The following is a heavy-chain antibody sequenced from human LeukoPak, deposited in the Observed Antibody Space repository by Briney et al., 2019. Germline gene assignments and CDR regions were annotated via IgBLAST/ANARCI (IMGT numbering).Heavy chain of an antibody. V-gene: IGHV3-23*01. CDR3: AKGWVSAAAGCFDY. J-gene: IGHJ4*02. CDR1: GFTFSSYA. Sequence: GASLRLSCAASGFTFSSYAMSWIRQAPGKGLEWVSAISGSGGSTYYADSVKGRFTISRDNSKNTLYLQMNSLRAEDTAVYYCAKGWVSAAAGCFDYWGQGTLVTVSS. D-gene: IGHD6-13*01. CDR2: ISGSGGST.